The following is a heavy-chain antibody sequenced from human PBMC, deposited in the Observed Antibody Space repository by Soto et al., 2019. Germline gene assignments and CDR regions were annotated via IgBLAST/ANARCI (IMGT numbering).Heavy chain of an antibody. J-gene: IGHJ4*02. CDR3: ARVRSSSWYDRSYYVDY. D-gene: IGHD6-13*01. CDR2: IYHSGST. V-gene: IGHV4-30-2*01. Sequence: PSETLSLTCAVSGGSISSGGYSWSWIRQPPGKGLEWIGYIYHSGSTYYNPSLKSRVTISVDRSKNQFSLKLSSVTAADTAVYYCARVRSSSWYDRSYYVDYWGQGTLVTVSS. CDR1: GGSISSGGYS.